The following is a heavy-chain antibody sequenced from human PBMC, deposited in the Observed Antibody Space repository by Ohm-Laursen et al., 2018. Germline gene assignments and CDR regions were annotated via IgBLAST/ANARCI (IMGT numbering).Heavy chain of an antibody. Sequence: SLRLSCAASGFTFSSYAMSWVRQAPGKGLEWVSGSSGSGGSTYYADSVKGRFTISRDNSKNTLYLQMNSLRAEDTAVYYCAKGDGSGSYDLNWFDPWGQGTLVTVSS. D-gene: IGHD3-10*01. CDR2: SSGSGGST. J-gene: IGHJ5*02. CDR3: AKGDGSGSYDLNWFDP. CDR1: GFTFSSYA. V-gene: IGHV3-23*01.